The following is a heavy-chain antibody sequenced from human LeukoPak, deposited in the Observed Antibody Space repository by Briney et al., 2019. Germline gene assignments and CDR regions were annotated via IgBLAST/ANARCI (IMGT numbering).Heavy chain of an antibody. J-gene: IGHJ4*02. CDR2: ITSGGGGA. Sequence: PGGSLRLSCVASGFTFSPYAFSWVRQAPGQGLEWVSSITSGGGGAYYADSVKGRLTISRDDSKNTVFLQMNSLRAEDTAVYYCTKYRSGGYWASAMFYFDNWGQGILVTVSS. V-gene: IGHV3-23*01. CDR1: GFTFSPYA. D-gene: IGHD3-10*01. CDR3: TKYRSGGYWASAMFYFDN.